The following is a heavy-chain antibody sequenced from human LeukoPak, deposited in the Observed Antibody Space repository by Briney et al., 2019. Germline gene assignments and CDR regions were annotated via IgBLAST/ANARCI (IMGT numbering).Heavy chain of an antibody. Sequence: PGGSLRLSCVASGVTVSSNFITWVRQAPGKGLEWVSIIYTGDTPRYADSVKGRFTISRDNSKNTLYHQMNNLRAEDTATYYCARVQYSGTYSDAFDMWGQGTVVHVSS. D-gene: IGHD1-26*01. CDR3: ARVQYSGTYSDAFDM. CDR1: GVTVSSNF. J-gene: IGHJ3*02. V-gene: IGHV3-53*01. CDR2: IYTGDTP.